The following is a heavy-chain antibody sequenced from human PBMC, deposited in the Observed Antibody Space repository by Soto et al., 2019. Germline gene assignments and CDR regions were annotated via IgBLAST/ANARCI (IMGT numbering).Heavy chain of an antibody. V-gene: IGHV4-30-2*01. J-gene: IGHJ4*02. CDR1: GGSISSGGYS. Sequence: QLQLQESGSGLVKPSQTLSLTCAVSGGSISSGGYSWSWIRQPPGKGLEWIGYIYHSGSTYYNPSLKSRVTISVDRSKNQFSLKLSSVTAADTAVYYCARAGSHYYDSSGYYSPSFDYWGQGTLVTVSS. CDR3: ARAGSHYYDSSGYYSPSFDY. CDR2: IYHSGST. D-gene: IGHD3-22*01.